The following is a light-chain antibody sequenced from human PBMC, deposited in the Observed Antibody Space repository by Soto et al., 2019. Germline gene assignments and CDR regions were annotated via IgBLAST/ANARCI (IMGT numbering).Light chain of an antibody. CDR3: QQHNSYGT. CDR2: DAS. J-gene: IGKJ1*01. CDR1: QSISSW. Sequence: DIQMTQSPSTLSASVGDRVTITCRASQSISSWLAWYQQKPGKAPKLLIYDASSLESGVPSRFSGSRSGTEFTLTISSLQPDDFATYYCQQHNSYGTFGQGTKVDIK. V-gene: IGKV1-5*01.